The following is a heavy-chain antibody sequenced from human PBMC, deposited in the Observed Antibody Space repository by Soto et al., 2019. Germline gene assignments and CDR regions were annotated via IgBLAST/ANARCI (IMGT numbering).Heavy chain of an antibody. J-gene: IGHJ4*02. CDR3: ARDPWAADY. D-gene: IGHD3-16*01. Sequence: EVQLVESGGGLVQPGGSLRLSCAASGFTVSTKYMSWVRQAPGKGLEWVSVIYSGGSTFYADSVRSRFTISRDNSKNTVNLQKNSLRAEDTDVYYCARDPWAADYCGQGTLVNGSS. CDR1: GFTVSTKY. CDR2: IYSGGST. V-gene: IGHV3-66*01.